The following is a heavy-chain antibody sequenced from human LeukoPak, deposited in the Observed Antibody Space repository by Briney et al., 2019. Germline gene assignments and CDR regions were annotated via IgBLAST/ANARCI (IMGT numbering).Heavy chain of an antibody. D-gene: IGHD5-18*01. CDR3: NDWSRTGLGAYPTKYYYHMDV. CDR2: IHPSGST. CDR1: GGSFSDYY. V-gene: IGHV4-34*01. Sequence: PSETLSLTCTVYGGSFSDYYWGWIRQPPGKGLEWIGEIHPSGSTNYSPSLKSRVTISLDASKNQFSLKLSPFCARVGYSYVINDWSRTGLGAYPTKYYYHMDVWDKGTTVTVSS. J-gene: IGHJ6*03.